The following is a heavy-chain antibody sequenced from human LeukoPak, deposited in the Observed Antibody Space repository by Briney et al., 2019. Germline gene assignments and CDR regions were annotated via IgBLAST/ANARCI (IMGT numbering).Heavy chain of an antibody. CDR3: ARGGGYSYGALVDY. CDR1: GGSFSGYY. CDR2: INHSGST. Sequence: PSETLSLTCAVYGGSFSGYYWSWIRQPPGKGLEWIGEINHSGSTNYNPSLKSRVTISVDTSKNQFSLKLSSVTAADTAVYYCARGGGYSYGALVDYWGQGTLVTVFS. V-gene: IGHV4-34*01. D-gene: IGHD5-18*01. J-gene: IGHJ4*02.